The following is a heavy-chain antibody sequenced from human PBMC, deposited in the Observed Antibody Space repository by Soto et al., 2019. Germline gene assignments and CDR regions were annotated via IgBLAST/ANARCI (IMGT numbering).Heavy chain of an antibody. CDR2: INPSGGST. Sequence: QEQLVQSGAEVKKPGASVKVSCKASGNTFTRYYFHWVRQAPRQGLEWMGIINPSGGSTTYAQKFQGRVTMTRDMATSIAYLGLSSERLEHTLVHYCARANIGVASGIRRIYTGRDVWAQGTTVTVSS. D-gene: IGHD2-2*01. V-gene: IGHV1-46*01. J-gene: IGHJ6*02. CDR3: ARANIGVASGIRRIYTGRDV. CDR1: GNTFTRYY.